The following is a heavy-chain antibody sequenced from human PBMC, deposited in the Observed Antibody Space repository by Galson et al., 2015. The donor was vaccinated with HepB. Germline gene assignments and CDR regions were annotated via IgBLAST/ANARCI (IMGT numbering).Heavy chain of an antibody. V-gene: IGHV3-30*03. D-gene: IGHD2-8*02. CDR3: ARLRGWDILVGFGGETFDI. CDR1: GFTFSSHG. CDR2: MSYDGRNE. Sequence: SLRLSCAASGFTFSSHGMHWVRQAPGKGLEWVAVMSYDGRNEYYVDSVKGRFTISRDNSKNTLYLQMNSLRPEDTAVYSCARLRGWDILVGFGGETFDIWGQGTMVTVSS. J-gene: IGHJ3*02.